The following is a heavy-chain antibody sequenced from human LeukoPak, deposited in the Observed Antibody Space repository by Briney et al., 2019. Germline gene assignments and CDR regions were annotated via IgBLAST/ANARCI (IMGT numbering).Heavy chain of an antibody. CDR1: GFTFSDYY. CDR2: ISSSGSTI. CDR3: ARDGLPAASAGYSSGWFDY. D-gene: IGHD6-19*01. J-gene: IGHJ4*02. V-gene: IGHV3-11*01. Sequence: PGGSLRLSCAASGFTFSDYYMSWIRQAPGKGLEWVSYISSSGSTIYYADSVKGRFTISRDNAKNSLYLQMSSLRAEDTAVYYCARDGLPAASAGYSSGWFDYWGQGTLLTVSS.